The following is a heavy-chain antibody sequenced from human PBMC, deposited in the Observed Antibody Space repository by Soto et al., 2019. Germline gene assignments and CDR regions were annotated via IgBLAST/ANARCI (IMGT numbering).Heavy chain of an antibody. CDR1: GDTFNFYT. J-gene: IGHJ4*02. V-gene: IGHV1-69*02. CDR2: IIPMLGMS. CDR3: ATNYDSVRTHVDY. D-gene: IGHD3-16*01. Sequence: QVQLVQSGAEVKKPGSPVRVSCTASGDTFNFYTISWVRQVPGQGPEWMGRIIPMLGMSNYAQKFQGRVTNMADQATNTVDMNPSGLTSEDTAVYYCATNYDSVRTHVDYWGQGTLFTVSS.